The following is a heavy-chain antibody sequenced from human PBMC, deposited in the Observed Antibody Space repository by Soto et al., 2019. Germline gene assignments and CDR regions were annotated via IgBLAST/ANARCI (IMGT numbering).Heavy chain of an antibody. J-gene: IGHJ4*02. CDR3: ARDKITGLFDY. D-gene: IGHD2-8*02. CDR1: GASISGYH. V-gene: IGHV4-59*12. CDR2: ISYSGAT. Sequence: PSETLSLTCTVSGASISGYHWSWIRQSPGKGLECLGYISYSGATNYNPSLKSRVTISVDTSKNQFSLKLTSVTAADTAVYYCARDKITGLFDYWGQGTLVTVS.